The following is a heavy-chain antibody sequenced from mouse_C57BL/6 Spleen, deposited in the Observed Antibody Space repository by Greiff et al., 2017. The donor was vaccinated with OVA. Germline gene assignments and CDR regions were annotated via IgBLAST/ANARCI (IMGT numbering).Heavy chain of an antibody. V-gene: IGHV2-9-1*01. CDR3: ARSYGSSYVWYFDV. D-gene: IGHD1-1*01. J-gene: IGHJ1*03. CDR2: IWTGGGT. CDR1: GFSLTSYA. Sequence: VHLVESGPGLVAPSQSLSITCTVSGFSLTSYAISWVRQPPGKGLEWLGVIWTGGGTNYNSALKSRLSISKDNSKSQVVLKMNSLQTDDTARYYCARSYGSSYVWYFDVWGTGTTVTVSS.